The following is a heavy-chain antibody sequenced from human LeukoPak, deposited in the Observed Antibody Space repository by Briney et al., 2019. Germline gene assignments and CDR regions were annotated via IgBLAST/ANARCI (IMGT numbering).Heavy chain of an antibody. J-gene: IGHJ5*02. Sequence: SETLSLTCAVYGGSFSGYYWSWIRQPPGKGLEWIGEINHSGSTNYNPSLKSRVTISVDTSKNQFSLKLSSVTAADTAVYYCARDRFDHDSSGYYDHWGQGTLVTVSS. CDR3: ARDRFDHDSSGYYDH. CDR1: GGSFSGYY. V-gene: IGHV4-34*01. D-gene: IGHD3-22*01. CDR2: INHSGST.